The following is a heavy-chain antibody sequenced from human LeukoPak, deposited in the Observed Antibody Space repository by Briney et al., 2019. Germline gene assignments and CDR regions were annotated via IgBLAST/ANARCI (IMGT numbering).Heavy chain of an antibody. CDR3: AREGIAAAGGWIKIDY. V-gene: IGHV3-30*02. D-gene: IGHD6-13*01. J-gene: IGHJ4*02. CDR2: IRYDGSNK. CDR1: GFTFSSYG. Sequence: GGSLRLSCAASGFTFSSYGMHWVRQAPGKGLEWVAFIRYDGSNKYYADSVKGRFTISRDNSKNTLYLQMNSLRAEDTAVYYCAREGIAAAGGWIKIDYWGQGTLVTVSS.